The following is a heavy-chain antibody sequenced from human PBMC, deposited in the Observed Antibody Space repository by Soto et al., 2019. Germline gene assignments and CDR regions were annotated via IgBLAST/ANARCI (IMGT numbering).Heavy chain of an antibody. CDR2: IDPSDSYT. CDR1: GYSFTSYW. Sequence: GESLKISCKGSGYSFTSYWISWVRQMPGKALEWMGRIDPSDSYTNYSPSFQGHVTISADKSISTAYLQWSSLKASDTAMYYCARLLLPSRGYYYGMDVWGQGTTVTVSS. CDR3: ARLLLPSRGYYYGMDV. V-gene: IGHV5-10-1*01. J-gene: IGHJ6*02. D-gene: IGHD3-10*01.